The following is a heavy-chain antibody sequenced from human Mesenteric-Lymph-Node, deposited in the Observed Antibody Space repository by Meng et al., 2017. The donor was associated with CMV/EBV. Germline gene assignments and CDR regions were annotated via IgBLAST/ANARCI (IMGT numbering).Heavy chain of an antibody. Sequence: KAYGYTFTNYGRNWVRQAPGQGLEWMGWINTETRRPTYAQGFTGRFVFSLDTSVSTAYLQIDSLEAEDTAVYFCAKDHYGSGSPFDYWGQGTLVTVSS. V-gene: IGHV7-4-1*01. D-gene: IGHD3-10*01. CDR2: INTETRRP. CDR1: GYTFTNYG. J-gene: IGHJ4*02. CDR3: AKDHYGSGSPFDY.